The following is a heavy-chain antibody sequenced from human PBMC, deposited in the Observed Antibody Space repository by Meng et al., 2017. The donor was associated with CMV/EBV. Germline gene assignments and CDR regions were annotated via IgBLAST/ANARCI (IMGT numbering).Heavy chain of an antibody. D-gene: IGHD5-12*01. CDR2: IIPIFGTA. CDR1: GGPFSSYA. J-gene: IGHJ4*02. CDR3: AREGALAYFDY. V-gene: IGHV1-69*12. Sequence: QGQLGLFGARVKTPWSSVEVSCKASGGPFSSYAIIWVRQAPGQGLEWMRGIIPIFGTANYAQKFQGRVTITADESTSTAYMELSSLRSEDTAVYYCAREGALAYFDYWGQGTLVTVSS.